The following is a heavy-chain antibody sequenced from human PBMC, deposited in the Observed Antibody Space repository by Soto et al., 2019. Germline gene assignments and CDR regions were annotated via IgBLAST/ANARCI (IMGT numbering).Heavy chain of an antibody. J-gene: IGHJ4*02. CDR1: GDTFSSYA. CDR2: IIPMFGTA. D-gene: IGHD3-22*01. Sequence: GASVKVSCKASGDTFSSYAINWVRQAPGQGLEWMGGIIPMFGTANYAQKFKGRVTITAGESTSTVYMELSSLRSEDTAVYYCARVGPAHYYDSSGYYSPLDYLGQGTLVTVSS. CDR3: ARVGPAHYYDSSGYYSPLDY. V-gene: IGHV1-69*13.